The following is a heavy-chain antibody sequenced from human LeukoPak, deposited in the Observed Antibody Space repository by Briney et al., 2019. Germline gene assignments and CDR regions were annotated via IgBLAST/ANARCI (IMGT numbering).Heavy chain of an antibody. CDR1: GFTFSSYS. V-gene: IGHV3-23*01. J-gene: IGHJ4*02. CDR2: INGGGVTA. CDR3: AKGKSGYYFDY. D-gene: IGHD5-12*01. Sequence: GGSLRLSCAASGFTFSSYSMNWVRQAPGKGLEWISDINGGGVTAHYADSVKGRFTISRDNSKNSLYLEMNSLTAEDTAVYYCAKGKSGYYFDYWAQGTLVTVSS.